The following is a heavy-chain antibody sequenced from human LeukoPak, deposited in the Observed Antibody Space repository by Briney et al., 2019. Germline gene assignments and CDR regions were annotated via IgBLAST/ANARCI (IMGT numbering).Heavy chain of an antibody. CDR3: ARDAPYTSSSGRGWFDP. V-gene: IGHV3-21*06. Sequence: GGSLRLSCVASGFTFSTYSMNWVRQAPGKGLEWVSFISGSTSYIFYADSVKGRFTISRDNAKNSLYLQMNGLRAEDTAVYYCARDAPYTSSSGRGWFDPWGQGTLVTVSS. J-gene: IGHJ5*02. D-gene: IGHD6-6*01. CDR1: GFTFSTYS. CDR2: ISGSTSYI.